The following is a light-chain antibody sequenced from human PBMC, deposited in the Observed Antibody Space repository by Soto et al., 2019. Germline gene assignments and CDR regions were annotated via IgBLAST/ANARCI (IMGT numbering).Light chain of an antibody. V-gene: IGLV1-40*01. CDR3: QSYDSSLSGWV. Sequence: QSVLTQPPSVSGAPGQRVTISCTGYNSNIGAGYDVHWYQQLPVTAPKLLIYGNSNRPSGVPDRFSASKSGTSASLAITGLQAEDEAEYYCQSYDSSLSGWVFGGGTKLTVL. J-gene: IGLJ3*02. CDR1: NSNIGAGYD. CDR2: GNS.